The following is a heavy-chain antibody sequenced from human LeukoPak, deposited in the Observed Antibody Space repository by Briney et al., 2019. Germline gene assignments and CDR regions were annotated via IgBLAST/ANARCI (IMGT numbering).Heavy chain of an antibody. Sequence: ASVKVSCKASGGTFSSYAISWVRQAPGQGLEWMGGIIPIFGTANYAQKFQGRVTITTDESTSTAYMELSSLRSEDTAVYYCARGGEDIVVVPAAISAGYYYYMDVWGKGTTVTVSS. D-gene: IGHD2-2*02. CDR3: ARGGEDIVVVPAAISAGYYYYMDV. CDR2: IIPIFGTA. CDR1: GGTFSSYA. J-gene: IGHJ6*03. V-gene: IGHV1-69*05.